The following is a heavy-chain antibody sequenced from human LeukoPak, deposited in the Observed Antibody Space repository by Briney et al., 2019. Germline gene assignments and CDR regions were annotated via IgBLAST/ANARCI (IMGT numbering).Heavy chain of an antibody. J-gene: IGHJ5*02. Sequence: ASVKVSCKASGYTFTSYDINWVRQATGQGLEWMGWMNPNSGNTGYAQKFQGRVTMTRNTSISTAYMELSSLRSEETAVYYCARGDYDFWSGYRFDPWGQGTLVTVSS. D-gene: IGHD3-3*01. V-gene: IGHV1-8*01. CDR3: ARGDYDFWSGYRFDP. CDR1: GYTFTSYD. CDR2: MNPNSGNT.